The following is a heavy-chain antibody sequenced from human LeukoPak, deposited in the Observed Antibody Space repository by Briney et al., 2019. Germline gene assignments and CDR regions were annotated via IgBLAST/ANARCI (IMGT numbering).Heavy chain of an antibody. V-gene: IGHV4-59*01. J-gene: IGHJ2*01. CDR1: GGSISSDY. CDR2: IYYSGST. Sequence: PSETLSLTCTVSGGSISSDYWSWIRQPPGKGLEWIGYIYYSGSTNYNPSLKSRVTISVDTSKNQFSLKLSSVTAADTAVYYCARDDPSRVPFDLWGRGTLVTVSS. CDR3: ARDDPSRVPFDL.